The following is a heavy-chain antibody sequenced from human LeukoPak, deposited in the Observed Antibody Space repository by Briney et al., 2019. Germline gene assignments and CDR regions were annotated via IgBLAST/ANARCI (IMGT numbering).Heavy chain of an antibody. Sequence: ASVKVSCKASGYTYGISWVRQAPGQGLEWMGWINFYKGNTNFAQNFQGRITITTDTSTRTAYMELRRLTSDDTAVYYCATDRFYASGSPFEYWGQGTLVTVSS. D-gene: IGHD3-10*01. CDR3: ATDRFYASGSPFEY. CDR1: GYTYG. CDR2: INFYKGNT. V-gene: IGHV1-18*01. J-gene: IGHJ4*02.